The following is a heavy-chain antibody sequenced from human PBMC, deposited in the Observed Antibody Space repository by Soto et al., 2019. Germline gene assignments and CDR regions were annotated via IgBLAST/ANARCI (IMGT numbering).Heavy chain of an antibody. Sequence: NPSETLSLTCTVSDGSISTYYWSWIRQPAGKELEWIGHVFTSGTTNYTPSLKSRVSMSLDTAKSQFSLKLRSVTAADTAVYYCARDNSGLWGGYFDSWGQGKLVTVSS. CDR2: VFTSGTT. V-gene: IGHV4-4*07. CDR3: ARDNSGLWGGYFDS. CDR1: DGSISTYY. J-gene: IGHJ4*02. D-gene: IGHD3-3*01.